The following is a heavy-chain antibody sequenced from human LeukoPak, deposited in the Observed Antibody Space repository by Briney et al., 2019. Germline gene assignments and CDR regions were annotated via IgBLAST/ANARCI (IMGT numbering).Heavy chain of an antibody. CDR3: ASRRGGIVGDY. V-gene: IGHV3-33*01. D-gene: IGHD2-15*01. J-gene: IGHJ4*02. CDR2: IWYDGSNK. CDR1: GFTFSSYG. Sequence: GGSLRLSCAASGFTFSSYGMHWVRQAPGKGLEWVALIWYDGSNKYYAASVKGRFTISRDNSKNTVYLQMNSLRAEDTAVYYCASRRGGIVGDYWGQGTLVTVSS.